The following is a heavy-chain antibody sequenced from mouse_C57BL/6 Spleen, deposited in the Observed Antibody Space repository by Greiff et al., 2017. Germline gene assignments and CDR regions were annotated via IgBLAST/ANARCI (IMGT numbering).Heavy chain of an antibody. CDR2: ISPNYGTT. J-gene: IGHJ2*01. V-gene: IGHV1-39*01. Sequence: EVHVMQSGPGLVKPGASVKISCKASGYSFTDYTMTWVKQSNGKRLEWIGVISPNYGTTSYNQKVKGKATLTVDQSSSTAYMQLNSLTSEDSAVYYCAREGFDYWGQGTTLTVSS. CDR1: GYSFTDYT. CDR3: AREGFDY.